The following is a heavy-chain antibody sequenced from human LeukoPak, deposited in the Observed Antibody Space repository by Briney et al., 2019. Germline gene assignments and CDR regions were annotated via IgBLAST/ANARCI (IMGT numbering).Heavy chain of an antibody. CDR2: FNPEDGET. Sequence: ASVKVSCKVSGYTLTELSMHWVRQAPGKGLEWMGGFNPEDGETIYAQKFQGRVTMTEDTSTDTAYMELSSLRSEDTAVYYCATAPVYDYDWGTPGWFDPWGQGTLVTVSS. D-gene: IGHD3-16*01. J-gene: IGHJ5*02. CDR3: ATAPVYDYDWGTPGWFDP. CDR1: GYTLTELS. V-gene: IGHV1-24*01.